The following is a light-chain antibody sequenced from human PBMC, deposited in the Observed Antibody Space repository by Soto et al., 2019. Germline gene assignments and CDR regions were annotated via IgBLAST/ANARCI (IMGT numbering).Light chain of an antibody. V-gene: IGKV3-20*01. CDR1: QSVSSAY. J-gene: IGKJ1*01. CDR3: QLYGSSSTWT. CDR2: AAS. Sequence: EIVLTQSPGTLSLSPGERATLSCRASQSVSSAYLAWYQHKPGQPPTLLIYAASSRVTGIPDRFSGSGSRTDFTLTISRLEPEDFAVYYCQLYGSSSTWTFGQGTKVEIK.